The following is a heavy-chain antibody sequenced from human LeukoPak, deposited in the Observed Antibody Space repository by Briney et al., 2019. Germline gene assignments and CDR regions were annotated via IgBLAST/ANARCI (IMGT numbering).Heavy chain of an antibody. D-gene: IGHD5-12*01. CDR3: ARDEGTSGYDLLDY. CDR1: GFTFSKTW. CDR2: INQDGGAI. Sequence: GGSLRLSCIGSGFTFSKTWMMWVRQAPGKGLEWVANINQDGGAISYVDSVKGRFTISRDNAKDSLYLQMNSLRAEDTAIYYCARDEGTSGYDLLDYWGQGTLVTVSS. V-gene: IGHV3-7*01. J-gene: IGHJ4*01.